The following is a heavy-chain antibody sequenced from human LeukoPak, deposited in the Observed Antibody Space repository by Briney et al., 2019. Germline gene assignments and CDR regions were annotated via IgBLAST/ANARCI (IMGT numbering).Heavy chain of an antibody. D-gene: IGHD3-22*01. J-gene: IGHJ4*02. V-gene: IGHV4-34*01. Sequence: SETLSLTCAVYGGSFSGYYWSWIRQPPGKGLEWIGEINHSGSTNYNPSLKSRVTISVDTSKNQFSLKLSSVAAADTAVYYCARGYDSSGSRWYYFDDWGQGTLVTVSS. CDR2: INHSGST. CDR1: GGSFSGYY. CDR3: ARGYDSSGSRWYYFDD.